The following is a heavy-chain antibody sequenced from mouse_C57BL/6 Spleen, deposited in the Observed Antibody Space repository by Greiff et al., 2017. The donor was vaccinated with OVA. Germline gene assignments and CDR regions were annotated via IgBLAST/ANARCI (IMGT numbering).Heavy chain of an antibody. CDR2: IYYSGTI. CDR1: GISITTGNYR. V-gene: IGHV3-5*01. CDR3: ARVRGYYAMDY. J-gene: IGHJ4*01. Sequence: EVKLQESGPGLVKPSQTVFLTCTVTGISITTGNYRWSWIRQFPGNKLEWIGYIYYSGTITYNPSLTSRTTITRDTPKNQFFLEMNSLTAEDTATYYCARVRGYYAMDYWGQGTSVTVSS.